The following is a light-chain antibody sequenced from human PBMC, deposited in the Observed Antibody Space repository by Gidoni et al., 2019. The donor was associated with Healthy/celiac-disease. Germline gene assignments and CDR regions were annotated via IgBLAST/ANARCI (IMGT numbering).Light chain of an antibody. Sequence: QYALTQPASVSGSPGPPITISCTGTSSDVGGYNYVSWYQQHPGKAPKLMIYDVSNRPSGVSNRFSGSKSGNTASLTISGLQAEDEADYYCSSYTSSSTWVFGGGTKLTVL. CDR1: SSDVGGYNY. J-gene: IGLJ3*02. V-gene: IGLV2-14*01. CDR3: SSYTSSSTWV. CDR2: DVS.